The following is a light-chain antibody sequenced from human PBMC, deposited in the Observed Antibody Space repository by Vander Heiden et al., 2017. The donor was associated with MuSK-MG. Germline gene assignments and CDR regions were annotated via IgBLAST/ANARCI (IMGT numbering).Light chain of an antibody. Sequence: EIVMTQSPDTLSMSPGERATLSCRASQSVSSKLAWYQQKPGQAPRLLIYGASTRTTGIPARFSGSGYGTEFTLTISSRQSEDFAVYYCQQYQNWPLWTFGQGTKVEIK. CDR2: GAS. CDR3: QQYQNWPLWT. J-gene: IGKJ1*01. CDR1: QSVSSK. V-gene: IGKV3-15*01.